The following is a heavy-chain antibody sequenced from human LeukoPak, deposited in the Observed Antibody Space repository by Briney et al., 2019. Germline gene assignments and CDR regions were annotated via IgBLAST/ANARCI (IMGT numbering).Heavy chain of an antibody. J-gene: IGHJ4*02. CDR1: GFTFSSYS. CDR3: ARAGAKKPGYCSSTSCY. D-gene: IGHD2-2*01. Sequence: SGGSLRLSCAASGFTFSSYSMNWVRQAPGKGLEWVSYFSGSSSTIYYADSVKGRFTISRDNAKNSLYLQMNSLRAEDTAVYYCARAGAKKPGYCSSTSCYWGQGTLVTVSS. CDR2: FSGSSSTI. V-gene: IGHV3-48*01.